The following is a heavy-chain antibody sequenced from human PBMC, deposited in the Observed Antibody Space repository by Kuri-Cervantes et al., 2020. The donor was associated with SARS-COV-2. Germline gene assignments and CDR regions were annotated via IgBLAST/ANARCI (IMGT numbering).Heavy chain of an antibody. CDR3: ARDLVSTPVYMDV. D-gene: IGHD2-2*01. CDR2: IYTSEST. J-gene: IGHJ6*03. V-gene: IGHV4-4*07. CDR1: GASISSYY. Sequence: ESLKISCTVSGASISSYYWSWIRQPAGKGLEWIGRIYTSESTNYNPSLKSRITMSVDASKSQFSLRLSSVTAEDTAVYYCARDLVSTPVYMDVWGKGTTVTVSS.